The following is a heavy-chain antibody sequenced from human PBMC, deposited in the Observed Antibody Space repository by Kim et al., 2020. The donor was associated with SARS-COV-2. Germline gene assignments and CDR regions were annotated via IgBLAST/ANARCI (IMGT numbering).Heavy chain of an antibody. J-gene: IGHJ4*02. CDR1: GGSISSGGYY. Sequence: SETLSLTCTVSGGSISSGGYYWSWIRQHPGKGLEWIGYIYYSGSTYYNPSLKSRVTISVDTSKNQFSLKLSSVTAADTAVYYCARAPPSTIFGVVSHFDYWGQGTLVTVSS. CDR3: ARAPPSTIFGVVSHFDY. D-gene: IGHD3-3*01. V-gene: IGHV4-31*03. CDR2: IYYSGST.